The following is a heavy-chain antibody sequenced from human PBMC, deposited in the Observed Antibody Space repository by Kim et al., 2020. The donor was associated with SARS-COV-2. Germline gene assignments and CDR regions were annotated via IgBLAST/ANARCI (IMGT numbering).Heavy chain of an antibody. V-gene: IGHV4-59*08. CDR3: ARLASSSSFDAFDI. D-gene: IGHD6-6*01. J-gene: IGHJ3*02. Sequence: TPTRKRRVTISIDTSKNQFSLKLSSVTAADTAVYYCARLASSSSFDAFDIWGQGTMITVSS.